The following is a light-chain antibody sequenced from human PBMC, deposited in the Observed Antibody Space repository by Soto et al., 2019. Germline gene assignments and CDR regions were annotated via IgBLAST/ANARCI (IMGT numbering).Light chain of an antibody. J-gene: IGLJ1*01. Sequence: QATPTQPASLSGAPGQSITISCTGTSRYVGGYNYVSWYQQHPGKAPKLMIYDVSNRPSGVSNRFSGSKSGNTASLTISGLQAEDEADYYCDSYTSSSTYVFGTGTKVTVL. CDR2: DVS. CDR3: DSYTSSSTYV. V-gene: IGLV2-14*01. CDR1: SRYVGGYNY.